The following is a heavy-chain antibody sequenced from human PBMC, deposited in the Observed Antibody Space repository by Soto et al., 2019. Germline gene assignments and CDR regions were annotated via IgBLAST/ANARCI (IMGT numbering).Heavy chain of an antibody. CDR3: ARGGYSSSWFFDY. CDR1: GGSFSGYY. CDR2: INHSGST. Sequence: SETLSLTCAVYGGSFSGYYWSWIRQPPGKGLEWIGEINHSGSTNYNPSLKSRVTISVDTSKNQFSLKLSSVTAADTAAYYCARGGYSSSWFFDYWGQGTLVTVSS. V-gene: IGHV4-34*01. J-gene: IGHJ4*02. D-gene: IGHD6-13*01.